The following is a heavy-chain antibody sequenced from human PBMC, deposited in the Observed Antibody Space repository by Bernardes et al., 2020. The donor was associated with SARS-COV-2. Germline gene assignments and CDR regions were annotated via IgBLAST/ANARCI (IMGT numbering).Heavy chain of an antibody. CDR1: GFTFDDYA. V-gene: IGHV3-9*01. CDR2: ISWNSGSI. D-gene: IGHD2-2*01. Sequence: GGSLSLSCAASGFTFDDYAMHWVRQAPGKGLEWVSGISWNSGSIGYADSVKGRFTISRDNAKNSLYLQMNSLRAEDTALYYCAKGCVPHLAVGYGMDVWGQGTTVTVSS. CDR3: AKGCVPHLAVGYGMDV. J-gene: IGHJ6*02.